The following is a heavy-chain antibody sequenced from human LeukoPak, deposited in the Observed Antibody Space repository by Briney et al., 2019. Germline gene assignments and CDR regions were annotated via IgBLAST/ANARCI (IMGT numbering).Heavy chain of an antibody. Sequence: PGGSLRLSCAASGFTFSSYWMSWVRHAPGKGLGWVANIKQDGSEKYYADSVKGRFTISRDNAKNSLYLQMNSLRPEDTAVYYCARSTSDYGSGTYDYWGQGTPVTVSS. J-gene: IGHJ4*02. CDR2: IKQDGSEK. V-gene: IGHV3-7*01. CDR1: GFTFSSYW. D-gene: IGHD3-10*01. CDR3: ARSTSDYGSGTYDY.